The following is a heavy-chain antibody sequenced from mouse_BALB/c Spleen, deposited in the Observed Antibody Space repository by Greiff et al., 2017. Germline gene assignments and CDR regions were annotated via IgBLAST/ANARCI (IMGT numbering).Heavy chain of an antibody. Sequence: EVKLVESGGGLVQPGGSLKLSCAASGFTFSSYTMSWVRQTPEKRLEWVAYISNGGGSTYYPDTVKGRFTISRDNAKNTLYLQMSSLKSEDTAMYYCARQLLGSWYFDVWGAGTTVTVSS. J-gene: IGHJ1*01. CDR3: ARQLLGSWYFDV. CDR1: GFTFSSYT. CDR2: ISNGGGST. V-gene: IGHV5-12-2*01. D-gene: IGHD4-1*01.